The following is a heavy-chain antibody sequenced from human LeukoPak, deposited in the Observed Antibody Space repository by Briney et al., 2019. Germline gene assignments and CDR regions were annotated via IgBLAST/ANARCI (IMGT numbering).Heavy chain of an antibody. J-gene: IGHJ4*02. CDR3: ARLGIAVAGNFDY. D-gene: IGHD6-19*01. CDR2: IWYDGSNK. Sequence: GGSLRLSCAASGFTFSSYGMYWVRQAPGKGLEWVAVIWYDGSNKNYVDSAKGRLTISRDNSKNTLYLQMNSLRAEDTAVYYCARLGIAVAGNFDYWGQGTLVTVSS. CDR1: GFTFSSYG. V-gene: IGHV3-33*01.